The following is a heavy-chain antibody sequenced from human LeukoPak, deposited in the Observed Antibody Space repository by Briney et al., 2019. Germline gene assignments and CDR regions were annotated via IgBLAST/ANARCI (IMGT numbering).Heavy chain of an antibody. CDR1: GFTFDDYA. V-gene: IGHV3-9*01. CDR2: ISWNSGSI. J-gene: IGHJ4*02. Sequence: PGGSLRLSCAASGFTFDDYAMHWVRQAPGKGLEWVSGISWNSGSIGYADSVKGRFTISRDNAKNSLYLQMNSLRAEDTALYYCAKGTDILTGYPPDYWGQGTLVTVSS. D-gene: IGHD3-9*01. CDR3: AKGTDILTGYPPDY.